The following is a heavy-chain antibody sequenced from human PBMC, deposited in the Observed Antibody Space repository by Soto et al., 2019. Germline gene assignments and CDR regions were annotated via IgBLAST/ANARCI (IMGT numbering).Heavy chain of an antibody. J-gene: IGHJ4*02. CDR2: VSFDGKVT. CDR1: GFTFNSLS. V-gene: IGHV3-30*04. CDR3: AREPYGDSQY. Sequence: QVQLVESGGGMVQAGTSLRLSCTGSGFTFNSLSLHWVRQGPDKGLEWGAVVSFDGKVTYYADSVKGRFTVSRDNSKYTIYLQANSLRAEDSAVYYCAREPYGDSQYWGQGTPVTVSS. D-gene: IGHD2-21*02.